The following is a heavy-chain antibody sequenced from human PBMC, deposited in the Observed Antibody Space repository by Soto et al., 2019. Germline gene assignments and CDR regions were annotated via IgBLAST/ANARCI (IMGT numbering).Heavy chain of an antibody. J-gene: IGHJ5*02. V-gene: IGHV1-69*12. Sequence: QVQLLQSGAEVKKPGSSVKVSCKASGGTFSSYAISWVRQAPGQGLEWMGGIIPIFGTANYAQKFQGRVTITADESTSTAYMELSSLRSEDTAVYYCAREGYYDSSPTGWFDPWGQGTLVTVSS. CDR3: AREGYYDSSPTGWFDP. CDR1: GGTFSSYA. D-gene: IGHD3-22*01. CDR2: IIPIFGTA.